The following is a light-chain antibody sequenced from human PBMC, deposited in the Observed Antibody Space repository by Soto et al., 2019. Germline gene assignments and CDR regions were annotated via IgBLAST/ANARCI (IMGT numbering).Light chain of an antibody. CDR1: QSVSSSY. CDR3: QQYGSSPT. J-gene: IGKJ5*01. V-gene: IGKV3-20*01. Sequence: EIVLTQSPGTLSLSPGGRATLSCRASQSVSSSYLAWYQQKPGQAPRLLIYGASSRATGIPDRFGGSGSGTDFTLTISRLEPEDFAVYYCQQYGSSPTFGQGTRLEIK. CDR2: GAS.